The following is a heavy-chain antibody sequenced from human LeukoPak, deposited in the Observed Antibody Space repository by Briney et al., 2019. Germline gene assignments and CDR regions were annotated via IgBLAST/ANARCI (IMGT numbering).Heavy chain of an antibody. CDR2: IKSKTDGGTT. CDR3: TTYYGEVSADWGPSFDY. J-gene: IGHJ4*02. Sequence: PGGSLRLSCAASGFTFSNSWMSWVRQAPGKGLEWVGRIKSKTDGGTTDYAAPVKGRFTISRDDSKNTLYLQMNSLKTEDTAVYYCTTYYGEVSADWGPSFDYWGQGTLVTASS. D-gene: IGHD4-17*01. V-gene: IGHV3-15*01. CDR1: GFTFSNSW.